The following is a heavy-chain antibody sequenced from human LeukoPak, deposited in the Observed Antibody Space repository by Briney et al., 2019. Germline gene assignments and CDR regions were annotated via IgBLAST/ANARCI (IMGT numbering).Heavy chain of an antibody. D-gene: IGHD1-26*01. J-gene: IGHJ4*02. CDR1: GFTFSSYG. Sequence: GGSLRLSCAASGFTFSSYGMSWVRQAPGKGLEWVSAISGSGGSTYYADSVKGRLTISRDNSKNTLYLQMNSLRAEDTAVYYCARDKIVGATHFDYWGQGTLVTVSS. CDR2: ISGSGGST. V-gene: IGHV3-23*01. CDR3: ARDKIVGATHFDY.